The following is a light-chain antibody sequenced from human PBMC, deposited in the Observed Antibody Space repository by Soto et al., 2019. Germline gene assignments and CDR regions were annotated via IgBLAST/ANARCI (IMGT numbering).Light chain of an antibody. J-gene: IGLJ1*01. CDR3: SSYTSSRNV. Sequence: QSALTQPASVSGSPGQSITISCTGTSSDVGGYNYVSWYQQHPGKAPKLMIYDVSNRPSGVSNRFSGSKSGNTASLTISGLQAEDDADYYCSSYTSSRNVFGTGTKLTVL. V-gene: IGLV2-14*01. CDR1: SSDVGGYNY. CDR2: DVS.